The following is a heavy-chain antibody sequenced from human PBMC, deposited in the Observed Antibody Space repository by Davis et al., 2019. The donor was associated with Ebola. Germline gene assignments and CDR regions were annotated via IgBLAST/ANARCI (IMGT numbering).Heavy chain of an antibody. D-gene: IGHD5-18*01. Sequence: SLRLSCAASGFTFDDYAMHWVRQAPGKGLEWVSGISWNSGSIGYADSVKGRFTISRDNAKKSLYLQMNRLRAEDMALYYCAKGAYSYGYLFVGYFDLWGRGTLVTVSS. J-gene: IGHJ2*01. V-gene: IGHV3-9*03. CDR3: AKGAYSYGYLFVGYFDL. CDR1: GFTFDDYA. CDR2: ISWNSGSI.